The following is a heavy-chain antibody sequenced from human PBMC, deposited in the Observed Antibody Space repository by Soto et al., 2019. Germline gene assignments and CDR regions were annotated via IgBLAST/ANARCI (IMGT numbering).Heavy chain of an antibody. CDR3: AKDRGGAYGDSPNWFDP. CDR2: ISAYNGNT. Sequence: QVQLVQSGAEVKKPGASVKVSCKASGYTFTSYGISWVRQPPGQGLEWMGWISAYNGNTNYAQKLQGRVTMTTDTSTSTAYMELRSLRSDDTAVYYCAKDRGGAYGDSPNWFDPWGQGTLVTVSS. V-gene: IGHV1-18*01. CDR1: GYTFTSYG. J-gene: IGHJ5*02. D-gene: IGHD4-17*01.